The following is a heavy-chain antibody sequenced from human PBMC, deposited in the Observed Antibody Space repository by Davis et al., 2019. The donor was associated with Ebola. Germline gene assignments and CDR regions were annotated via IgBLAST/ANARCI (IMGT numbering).Heavy chain of an antibody. CDR1: GFTFSGSA. CDR3: TTTIFGVVIIDDY. Sequence: GESLKISCAASGFTFSGSAMHWVRQASGKGLEWVGRIRSKANSYATAYAASVKGRFTISRDDSKNTAYLQMNSLKTDDTAVYYCTTTIFGVVIIDDYWGQGTLVTVSS. V-gene: IGHV3-73*01. D-gene: IGHD3-3*01. J-gene: IGHJ4*02. CDR2: IRSKANSYAT.